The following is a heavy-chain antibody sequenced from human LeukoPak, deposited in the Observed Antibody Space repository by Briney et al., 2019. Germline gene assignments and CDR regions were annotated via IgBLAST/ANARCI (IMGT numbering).Heavy chain of an antibody. J-gene: IGHJ4*02. CDR3: ARDKGQGEYYFDY. CDR2: ISSSSYYI. V-gene: IGHV3-21*01. CDR1: GFTFSSYS. Sequence: PGGSLRLSCAASGFTFSSYSMNWVRQAPGKGLEWVSSISSSSYYIYYADSVKGRFTISRDNDKNSLYLQMNRLRAEDTAVYYCARDKGQGEYYFDYWGQGTLVSVSS.